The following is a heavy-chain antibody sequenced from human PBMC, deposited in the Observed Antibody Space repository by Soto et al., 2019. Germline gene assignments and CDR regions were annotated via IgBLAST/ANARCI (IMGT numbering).Heavy chain of an antibody. Sequence: ASVKVSCKASGYTFTNYGISWVRQAPGQGLEWMGWISAYNGNTKYAQRLQGRVTMTTDTSTSTAYMEMRSLRSDDTAVYYCARGLGSGSYYNQYSWFDPWGQGTLVTVSS. D-gene: IGHD3-10*01. CDR1: GYTFTNYG. J-gene: IGHJ5*02. V-gene: IGHV1-18*01. CDR3: ARGLGSGSYYNQYSWFDP. CDR2: ISAYNGNT.